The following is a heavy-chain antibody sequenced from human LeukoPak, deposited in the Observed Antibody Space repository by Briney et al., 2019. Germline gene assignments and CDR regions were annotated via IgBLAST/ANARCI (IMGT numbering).Heavy chain of an antibody. Sequence: GGSLRLSCAASGFTFSSYWMHWVRQAPGKGLVWVSRINSDGSPTTYADSVKGRFTISRDNAKNTLYLQMNSLRVEDTAVYYCAREGGTNRDALDIWGQGTMVTVSS. D-gene: IGHD1-7*01. J-gene: IGHJ3*02. CDR2: INSDGSPT. V-gene: IGHV3-74*01. CDR3: AREGGTNRDALDI. CDR1: GFTFSSYW.